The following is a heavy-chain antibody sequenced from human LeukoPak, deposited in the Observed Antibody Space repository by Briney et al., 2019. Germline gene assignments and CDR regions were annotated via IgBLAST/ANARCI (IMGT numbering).Heavy chain of an antibody. CDR1: GFTFKSHA. V-gene: IGHV3-23*01. CDR3: AKFPSYDSSGHDGFDV. D-gene: IGHD3-22*01. Sequence: GGSLRLSCAASGFTFKSHAMSWVRQAPGKGLEWVSATSGSGGSKFYADSMKGRFTISRDNSKDTLYLQMNSLRAEDTAIYYCAKFPSYDSSGHDGFDVWGQGTRVTVSS. J-gene: IGHJ3*01. CDR2: TSGSGGSK.